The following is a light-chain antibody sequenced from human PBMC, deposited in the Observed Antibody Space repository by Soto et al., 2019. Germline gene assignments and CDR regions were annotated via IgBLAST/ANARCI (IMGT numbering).Light chain of an antibody. V-gene: IGKV2-28*01. CDR1: QSLLHSNGYNY. J-gene: IGKJ1*01. CDR3: KQCLPTPWT. Sequence: DIVMTQSPLSLPVTPGEPASISCRSSQSLLHSNGYNYLDWYLQKPGQSPQLLIYLGSNRASGVPDRLKGNWTGPDFTMKIRRVEGEDVGGYYWKQCLPTPWTFGQGTKVEIK. CDR2: LGS.